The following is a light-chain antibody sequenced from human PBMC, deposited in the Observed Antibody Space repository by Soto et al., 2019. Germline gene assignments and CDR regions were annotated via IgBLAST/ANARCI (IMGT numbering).Light chain of an antibody. Sequence: EIVMTQSPATLSVSPGERATLSCRASQSVSSNLAWYQQKTGQAPRLLIYGASNRATGIPARFSGSGSGTEFTLTISSLQSEDFAVYYCQQYNTWTPAFGQGTKLEI. CDR1: QSVSSN. CDR3: QQYNTWTPA. CDR2: GAS. V-gene: IGKV3-15*01. J-gene: IGKJ2*01.